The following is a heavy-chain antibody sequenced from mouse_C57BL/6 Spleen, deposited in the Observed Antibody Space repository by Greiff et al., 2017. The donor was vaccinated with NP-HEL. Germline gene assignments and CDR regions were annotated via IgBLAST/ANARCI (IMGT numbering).Heavy chain of an antibody. V-gene: IGHV1-82*01. CDR2: IYPGDGDT. CDR1: GYAFSSSW. Sequence: VKLMESGPELVKPGASVKISCKASGYAFSSSWMNWVKQRPGKGLEWIGRIYPGDGDTNYNGKFKGKATLTADKSSSTAYMQLSSLTSEDSAVYFCARESTGTAMDYWGQGTSVTVSS. J-gene: IGHJ4*01. CDR3: ARESTGTAMDY. D-gene: IGHD4-1*02.